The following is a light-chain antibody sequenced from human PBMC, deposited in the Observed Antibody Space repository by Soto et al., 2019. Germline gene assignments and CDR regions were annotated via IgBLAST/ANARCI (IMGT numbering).Light chain of an antibody. CDR1: QGIRND. V-gene: IGKV1-17*02. CDR3: LQPKSFPFT. CDR2: AVS. Sequence: DIQMTQSPSSLSASVGDTVTITCRASQGIRNDLGWFQQKPGQAPQRLIYAVSSLQSGVPSRFSGSGSGKEFTLTISNLQPEDFSTYYCLQPKSFPFTLGQGTKL. J-gene: IGKJ2*01.